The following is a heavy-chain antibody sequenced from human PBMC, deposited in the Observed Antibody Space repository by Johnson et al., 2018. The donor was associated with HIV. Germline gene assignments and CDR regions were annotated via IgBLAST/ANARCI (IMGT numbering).Heavy chain of an antibody. Sequence: QVLLVESGGGLVQPGGSLRLSCSASGFTFSSYPMHWVRQAPGKGLEWVAVISYDGGNKYYTDSVTGRFPISRDTSKNTLYLQMNSLRAEDTAVYYCARDGGIGSTREDAFDIWGQGTMVIVSS. J-gene: IGHJ3*02. CDR3: ARDGGIGSTREDAFDI. V-gene: IGHV3-30*04. CDR2: ISYDGGNK. D-gene: IGHD2-2*01. CDR1: GFTFSSYP.